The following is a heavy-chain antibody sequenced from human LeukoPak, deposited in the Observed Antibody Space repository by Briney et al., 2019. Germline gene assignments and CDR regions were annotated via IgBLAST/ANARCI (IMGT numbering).Heavy chain of an antibody. V-gene: IGHV5-51*01. J-gene: IGHJ4*02. Sequence: GESLKISCKGSGYSFTSYWIGWVRQMPGKGLEWMGIIYPGDSDTRYSPSFQGQVTIPADKSISTAYLQWSSLKASDTAMYYCASGYDILESSFDYWGQGTLVTVSS. CDR3: ASGYDILESSFDY. CDR1: GYSFTSYW. D-gene: IGHD3-9*01. CDR2: IYPGDSDT.